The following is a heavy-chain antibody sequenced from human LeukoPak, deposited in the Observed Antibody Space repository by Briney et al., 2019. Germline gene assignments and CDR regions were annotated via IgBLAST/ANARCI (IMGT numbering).Heavy chain of an antibody. CDR2: ISAYNGNT. V-gene: IGHV1-18*01. J-gene: IGHJ4*02. D-gene: IGHD3-22*01. CDR1: VYTFTSYV. Sequence: GASVNVSCKASVYTFTSYVISWVRQAPGQGLEWMGWISAYNGNTNYAQKLQGRVTITADESTSTAYIELSSMRPEETDVYYCARHPYYYDSSGSYQQLLYFDYWGQGTLVTVSS. CDR3: ARHPYYYDSSGSYQQLLYFDY.